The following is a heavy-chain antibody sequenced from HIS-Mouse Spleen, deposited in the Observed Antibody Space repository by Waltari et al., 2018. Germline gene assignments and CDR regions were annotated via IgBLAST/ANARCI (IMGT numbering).Heavy chain of an antibody. CDR1: GGSISSYY. CDR2: YYSGST. CDR3: ARASRDLLLPRYFDL. J-gene: IGHJ2*01. V-gene: IGHV4-59*01. Sequence: QVQLQESGPGLVKPSETLSLTCTVSGGSISSYYWSWIRQPPGKGLEWNGYYSGSTNYNPSLKIRVTISVDTSKNQFSRKLSSVTAADTAVYYCARASRDLLLPRYFDLWGRGTLVTVSS.